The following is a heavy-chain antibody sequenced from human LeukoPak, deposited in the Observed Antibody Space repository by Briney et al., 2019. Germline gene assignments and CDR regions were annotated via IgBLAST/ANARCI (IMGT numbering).Heavy chain of an antibody. CDR2: IDGSGGST. CDR1: GFPFSNYA. V-gene: IGHV3-23*01. J-gene: IGHJ4*02. Sequence: PGGSLRLSCAVSGFPFSNYAMSWVRQAPGRGLEWVSVIDGSGGSTNYADSVKGRFTISRDNSKNTVYLQMNSLRAEDTAVYFGAKVPGSYYEDWDYWGRGILVTVFS. CDR3: AKVPGSYYEDWDY. D-gene: IGHD3-10*01.